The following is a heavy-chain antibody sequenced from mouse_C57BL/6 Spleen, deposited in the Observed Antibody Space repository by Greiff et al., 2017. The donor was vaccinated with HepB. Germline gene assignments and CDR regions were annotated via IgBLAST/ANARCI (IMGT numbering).Heavy chain of an antibody. D-gene: IGHD1-1*01. CDR3: ARGSLITSWRWDFDY. CDR2: INPNNGGT. Sequence: EVQLQESGPELVKPGASVKIPCKASGYTFTDYNMDWVKQSHGKSLEWIGDINPNNGGTIYNQKFKGKATLTVDKSSSTAYMELRSLTSEDTAVYYCARGSLITSWRWDFDYWGQGTTLTVSS. V-gene: IGHV1-18*01. J-gene: IGHJ2*01. CDR1: GYTFTDYN.